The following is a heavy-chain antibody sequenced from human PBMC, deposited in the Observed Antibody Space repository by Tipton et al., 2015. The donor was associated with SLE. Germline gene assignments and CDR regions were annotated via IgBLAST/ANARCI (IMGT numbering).Heavy chain of an antibody. CDR1: GFTFSSYS. D-gene: IGHD6-13*01. CDR2: ISSSSSTI. CDR3: ARVGKIAAAGTDAFDI. Sequence: SLRLSCAASGFTFSSYSMNWVRQAPGKGLEWVSYISSSSSTIYYADSVKGRFTISRDNAKNSLHLQMNSLRAEDTAVYYCARVGKIAAAGTDAFDIWGQGTMLTVSS. J-gene: IGHJ3*02. V-gene: IGHV3-48*04.